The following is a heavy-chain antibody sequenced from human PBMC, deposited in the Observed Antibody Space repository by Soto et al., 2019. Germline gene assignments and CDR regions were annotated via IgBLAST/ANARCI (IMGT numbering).Heavy chain of an antibody. CDR1: GYTFTNYG. V-gene: IGHV1-18*01. Sequence: ASVKVSCKASGYTFTNYGISWVRQAPGQGLEWMGWINVYSGNTKYAQKVQGRVTMTTDTSTSTAYMELRSLRSDDTAVYYCARGVGSGSYYNQYNWFDPWGKGTLVTVSS. D-gene: IGHD3-10*01. J-gene: IGHJ5*02. CDR3: ARGVGSGSYYNQYNWFDP. CDR2: INVYSGNT.